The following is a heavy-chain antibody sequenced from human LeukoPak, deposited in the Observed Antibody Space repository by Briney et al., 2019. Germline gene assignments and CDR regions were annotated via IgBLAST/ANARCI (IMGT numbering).Heavy chain of an antibody. J-gene: IGHJ4*02. Sequence: GGSLRLSCAASGFTFSSYGMHWVRQAPGRGLEWVAVIWYDGSNKYYADSVKGRFTISRDNSKNTLYLQMNSLRAEDTAVYYCARDSSPGYFDYWGQGTLVTVSS. D-gene: IGHD6-13*01. CDR2: IWYDGSNK. CDR1: GFTFSSYG. CDR3: ARDSSPGYFDY. V-gene: IGHV3-33*01.